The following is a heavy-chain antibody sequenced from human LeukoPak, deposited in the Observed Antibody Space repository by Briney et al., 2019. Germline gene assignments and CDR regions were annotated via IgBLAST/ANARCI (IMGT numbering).Heavy chain of an antibody. CDR1: GFTVNRKS. Sequence: GGSLRLSCAASGFTVNRKSMTWVRQAPGKGLEWVSFIYTGGNTNYADSVKGRFTVSRDNPKNTLYLQMNSLRAEDTAFYFCAKRGVVIRVILVGFHKEAYYFDSWGQGALVTVSS. CDR2: IYTGGNT. V-gene: IGHV3-53*01. D-gene: IGHD3-22*01. CDR3: AKRGVVIRVILVGFHKEAYYFDS. J-gene: IGHJ4*02.